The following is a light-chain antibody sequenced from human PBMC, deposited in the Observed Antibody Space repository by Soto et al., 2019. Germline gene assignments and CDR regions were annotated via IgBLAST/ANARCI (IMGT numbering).Light chain of an antibody. Sequence: DIQLTQSPSFLSASVGDTVTITCRASQGISSSLAWYQQKPGKAPKLLIYAASTLESGVPSRFSGSGSGTEFTLTVSSLQPEDFATYYCQRLTNDLLTFGGGTKVEIK. CDR1: QGISSS. J-gene: IGKJ4*01. CDR3: QRLTNDLLT. CDR2: AAS. V-gene: IGKV1-9*01.